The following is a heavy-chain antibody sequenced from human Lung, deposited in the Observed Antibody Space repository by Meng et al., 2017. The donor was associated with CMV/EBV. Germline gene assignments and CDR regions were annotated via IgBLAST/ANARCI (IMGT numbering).Heavy chain of an antibody. D-gene: IGHD3-10*01. J-gene: IGHJ4*02. V-gene: IGHV4-34*01. Sequence: LSLTCAVYCWSFSTYYWSWIRQPPGKGLEWIGEINHSGSTNYNPSLKSRVTISVDTSKNQFSLKLRSVTAADTAVYYCARGYGPEGYWGQGTLVTVSS. CDR2: INHSGST. CDR1: CWSFSTYY. CDR3: ARGYGPEGY.